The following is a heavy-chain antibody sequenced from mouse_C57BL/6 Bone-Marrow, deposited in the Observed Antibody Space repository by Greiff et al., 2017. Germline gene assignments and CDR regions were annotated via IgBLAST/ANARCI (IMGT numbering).Heavy chain of an antibody. J-gene: IGHJ2*01. Sequence: EVKLMESGPGLVKPSQSLSLTCSVTGYSITSGYYWNWIRQFPGNKLEWMGYISYDGSNNYNPSLKNRISITRDTSKNQFFLKLNSVTTEDTATYYCAREVHYYDSSYEGWFDYWGQGTTLTVSA. D-gene: IGHD1-1*01. V-gene: IGHV3-6*01. CDR1: GYSITSGYY. CDR2: ISYDGSN. CDR3: AREVHYYDSSYEGWFDY.